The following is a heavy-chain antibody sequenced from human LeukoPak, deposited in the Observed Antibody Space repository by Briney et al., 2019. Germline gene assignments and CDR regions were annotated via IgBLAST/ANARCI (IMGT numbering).Heavy chain of an antibody. CDR1: GGSISSDY. CDR3: ARQKAGNCFDP. Sequence: PSETLSLTCTVSGGSISSDYWSWIRQPPGKGLEWIGYIYTSRSNHYNPSLKSRVTISGDTSKNQFSLKLSSVTAADTAVYNCARQKAGNCFDPWGQGTPVTVSS. V-gene: IGHV4-4*09. D-gene: IGHD6-19*01. J-gene: IGHJ5*02. CDR2: IYTSRSN.